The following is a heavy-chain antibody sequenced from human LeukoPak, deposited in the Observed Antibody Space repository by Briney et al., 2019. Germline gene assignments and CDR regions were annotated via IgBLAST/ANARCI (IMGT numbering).Heavy chain of an antibody. CDR3: ARDPKYSSGWYTSNWFDP. Sequence: ASVKVSCKASGYTFTSYGISWVRQHPGQGLEWMGWISAYNGNTSYAQKLQGRVTMTTDTSTSTAYMGLRSLRSDDTAVYYCARDPKYSSGWYTSNWFDPWGQGTLVTVSS. CDR1: GYTFTSYG. CDR2: ISAYNGNT. J-gene: IGHJ5*02. V-gene: IGHV1-18*01. D-gene: IGHD6-19*01.